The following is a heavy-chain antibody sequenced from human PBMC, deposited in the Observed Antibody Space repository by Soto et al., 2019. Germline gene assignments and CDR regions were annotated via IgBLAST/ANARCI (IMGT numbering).Heavy chain of an antibody. CDR2: INAGNGNT. D-gene: IGHD6-19*01. V-gene: IGHV1-3*01. CDR3: ARALGSSGLVWFDP. Sequence: QVQLVQSGAEVKKPGASVKVSCKASGYTFTSYAMHWVRQAPGQRLEWMGWINAGNGNTKYSQKFQGRVTITRDTSASTAYMELSSLRSEDTAVCYCARALGSSGLVWFDPWGQGTLVTVSS. CDR1: GYTFTSYA. J-gene: IGHJ5*02.